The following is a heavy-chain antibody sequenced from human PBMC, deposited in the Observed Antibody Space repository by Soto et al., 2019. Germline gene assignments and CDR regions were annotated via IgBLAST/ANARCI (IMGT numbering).Heavy chain of an antibody. J-gene: IGHJ4*02. V-gene: IGHV3-30*18. Sequence: QVQLVGAGGGVVQPGRSLRLSCAASGFTFSSYGMHWVRQAPGKGLEWVAVISYEGSNKYYADSVKGRFTISRDNSKNTLYLQMNSLRAEDTAVYYCAKWPYYDSSGYSDYWGQGTLGTVSS. D-gene: IGHD3-22*01. CDR2: ISYEGSNK. CDR3: AKWPYYDSSGYSDY. CDR1: GFTFSSYG.